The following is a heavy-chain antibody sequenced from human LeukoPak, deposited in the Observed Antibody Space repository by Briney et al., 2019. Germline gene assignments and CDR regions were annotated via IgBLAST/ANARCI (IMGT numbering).Heavy chain of an antibody. J-gene: IGHJ4*02. D-gene: IGHD4-23*01. CDR2: IIPIFGTA. CDR3: ARGEVVTYFDY. Sequence: ASVKVSCKASGGTFSSYDISWVRQAPGQGLEWMGGIIPIFGTANYAQKFQGRVTITADESTSKAYMELSSLRSEDTAVYYCARGEVVTYFDYWGQGTLVTVSS. V-gene: IGHV1-69*01. CDR1: GGTFSSYD.